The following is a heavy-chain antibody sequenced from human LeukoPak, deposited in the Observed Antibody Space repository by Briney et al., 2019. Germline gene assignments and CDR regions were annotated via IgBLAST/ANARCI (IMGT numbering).Heavy chain of an antibody. CDR1: GFTFDDYG. CDR3: ARDIRLSGSYLFDY. V-gene: IGHV3-20*04. CDR2: TNWNGGST. J-gene: IGHJ4*02. D-gene: IGHD1-26*01. Sequence: GGSLRLSCAASGFTFDDYGMSWVRQAPGKGLEWVSGTNWNGGSTGYADSVKGRFTISRDNAKNSLYLQVNSLRAEDTALYYCARDIRLSGSYLFDYWGQGTLVTVSS.